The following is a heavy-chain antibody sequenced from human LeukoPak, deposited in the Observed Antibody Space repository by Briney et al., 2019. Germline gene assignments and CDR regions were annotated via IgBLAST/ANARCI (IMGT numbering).Heavy chain of an antibody. Sequence: SETLSLTCAVYGGSFIGYDWTWIRQPPGKGLEWIGEINHSGGTNYNPSLKSRVTISVDTSKNQFSLKLSSVTAADTAVYYCARVPYCSGGSCNYYYYYGMDVWGQGTTVTVSS. CDR3: ARVPYCSGGSCNYYYYYGMDV. CDR1: GGSFIGYD. V-gene: IGHV4-34*01. CDR2: INHSGGT. J-gene: IGHJ6*02. D-gene: IGHD2-15*01.